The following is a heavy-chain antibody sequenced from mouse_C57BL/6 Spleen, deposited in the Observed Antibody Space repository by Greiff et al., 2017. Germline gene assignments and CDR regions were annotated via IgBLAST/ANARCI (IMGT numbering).Heavy chain of an antibody. D-gene: IGHD1-1*01. V-gene: IGHV1-52*01. Sequence: QVQLQQPGAELVRPGSSVKLSCKASGYTFTSYWMHWVKQRPIQGLEWIGNIDPSDSETHYNQKFKDKATLTVDKSSSTAYMQLNSLTSEDSAVYYCARHTTVVFDYWGQGTTLTVSS. CDR1: GYTFTSYW. J-gene: IGHJ2*01. CDR3: ARHTTVVFDY. CDR2: IDPSDSET.